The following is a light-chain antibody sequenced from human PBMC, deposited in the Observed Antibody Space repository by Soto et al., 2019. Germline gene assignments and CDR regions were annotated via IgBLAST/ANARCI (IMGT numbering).Light chain of an antibody. CDR2: GAS. V-gene: IGKV3-20*01. J-gene: IGKJ4*01. CDR3: RQYGSSPA. CDR1: QSVSSSY. Sequence: EIVLTQSPGTLSLSPGERATLSCRASQSVSSSYLAWYQQKPGQAPRLLIYGASSRATGIPDRFSGSGSGTDFTLTISRLEPEDFALYYCRQYGSSPAFGGGTKVEIK.